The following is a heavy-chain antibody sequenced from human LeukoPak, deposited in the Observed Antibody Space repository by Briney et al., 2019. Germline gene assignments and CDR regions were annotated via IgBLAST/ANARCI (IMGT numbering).Heavy chain of an antibody. CDR1: GASIRSYY. CDR2: VFRSGST. CDR3: ARHTRDGYNTFDS. D-gene: IGHD5-24*01. Sequence: PSETLSLTCSVSGASIRSYYWSWIRQFPGEGLEWMGCVFRSGSTNYNPSLKSRLTISSDTSKNQFYLTLTSVTAADTAIYYCARHTRDGYNTFDSWGQATLVTVSS. J-gene: IGHJ4*02. V-gene: IGHV4-59*08.